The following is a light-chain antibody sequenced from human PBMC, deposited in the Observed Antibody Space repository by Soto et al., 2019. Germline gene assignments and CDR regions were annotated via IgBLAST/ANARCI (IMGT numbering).Light chain of an antibody. V-gene: IGKV1-5*03. Sequence: DIQMTQSPSTLSASVGDRVIITCRASQSISSWLAWYQQKPGKAPKLLIYGASSLDSGVPSRFSGSRSGTEFTLTISSLQPDDFATYYCQHYDGYSALTFGGGTKVELK. CDR3: QHYDGYSALT. J-gene: IGKJ4*01. CDR1: QSISSW. CDR2: GAS.